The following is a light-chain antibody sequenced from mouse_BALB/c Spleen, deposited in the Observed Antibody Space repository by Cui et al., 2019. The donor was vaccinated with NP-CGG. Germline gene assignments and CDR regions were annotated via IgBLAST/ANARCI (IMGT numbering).Light chain of an antibody. CDR1: TGAVTTSNY. J-gene: IGLJ1*01. V-gene: IGLV1*01. Sequence: QALVTQTSAPTTSPGETVTLTCRSSTGAVTTSNYANWVQEKPDHLFTGLIGGTNNRVPGVPTRFSGSLIGDKAALTITGAQIEDEAIYFCALWYSNHWVFGGGTKLTVL. CDR3: ALWYSNHWV. CDR2: GTN.